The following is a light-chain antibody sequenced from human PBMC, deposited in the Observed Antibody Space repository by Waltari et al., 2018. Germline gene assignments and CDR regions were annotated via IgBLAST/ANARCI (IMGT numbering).Light chain of an antibody. J-gene: IGLJ2*01. CDR1: ISDVGTYNY. CDR2: DVS. Sequence: QSALTQPASVSGSPGQSITLSCTGTISDVGTYNYFSWYQQPPGKAPKLMIFDVSIRPSGVSNRFSGSKSGNTASLTISGLQAEDEADYYCSSYISSSTLELFGGGTSLTVL. CDR3: SSYISSSTLEL. V-gene: IGLV2-14*03.